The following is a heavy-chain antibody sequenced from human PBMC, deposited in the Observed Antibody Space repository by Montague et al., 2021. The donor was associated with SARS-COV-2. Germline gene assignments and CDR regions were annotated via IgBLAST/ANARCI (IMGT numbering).Heavy chain of an antibody. Sequence: SETLSLTCAVYGGSFSGYYWSRIRQPPGKGLEWIREINHRGTSKYNTSLKSRVSISLDTSKNQFSLYLSSVTAADTAVYYCARGRQHFNMIVVVMTGGEYYFDYWGQGTLVTVSS. CDR2: INHRGTS. J-gene: IGHJ4*02. CDR1: GGSFSGYY. CDR3: ARGRQHFNMIVVVMTGGEYYFDY. D-gene: IGHD3-22*01. V-gene: IGHV4-34*01.